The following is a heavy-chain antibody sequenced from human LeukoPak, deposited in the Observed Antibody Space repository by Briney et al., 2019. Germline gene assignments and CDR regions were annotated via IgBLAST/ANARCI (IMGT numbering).Heavy chain of an antibody. CDR3: ARSLNPAYTMVRGVSLDY. D-gene: IGHD3-10*01. V-gene: IGHV4-38-2*01. J-gene: IGHJ4*02. CDR2: IYGTGST. CDR1: GYSLGKNYY. Sequence: SETLSLTCAVSGYSLGKNYYWGWIRQPPGKGLEWIGRIYGTGSTSYNPSLMNRVTMSVDTSKNHFSLKLTSVTAADTAVYYCARSLNPAYTMVRGVSLDYWGQGTLVTVSS.